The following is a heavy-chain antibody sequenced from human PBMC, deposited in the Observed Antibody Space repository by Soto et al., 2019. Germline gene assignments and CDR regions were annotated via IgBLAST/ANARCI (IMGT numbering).Heavy chain of an antibody. D-gene: IGHD3-22*01. V-gene: IGHV3-74*01. CDR1: GFTFSSYW. J-gene: IGHJ4*02. CDR2: INSDGSST. Sequence: LRLSCAASGFTFSSYWMHWVRQAPGKGLVWVSRINSDGSSTSYADSVKGRFTISRDNAKNTLYLQMNSLRAEDTAVYYCARGPDYYDSSATTDYWGQGTLVTVSS. CDR3: ARGPDYYDSSATTDY.